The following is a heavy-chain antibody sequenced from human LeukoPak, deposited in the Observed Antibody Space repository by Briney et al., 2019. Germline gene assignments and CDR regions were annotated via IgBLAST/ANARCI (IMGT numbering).Heavy chain of an antibody. J-gene: IGHJ4*02. CDR1: GFTFSSYA. CDR2: ISYDGSNK. V-gene: IGHV3-30-3*01. Sequence: GGSLRLPCAASGFTFSSYAMHWVRQAPGKGLEWVAVISYDGSNKYYADSVKGRFTISRDNSKNTLYLQMNSLRAEDTAVYYCAGGMATITNFDYWGQGTLVTVSS. CDR3: AGGMATITNFDY. D-gene: IGHD5-24*01.